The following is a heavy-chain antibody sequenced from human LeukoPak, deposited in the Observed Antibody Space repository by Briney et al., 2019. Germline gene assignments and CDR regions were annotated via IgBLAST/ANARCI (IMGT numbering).Heavy chain of an antibody. D-gene: IGHD3-10*01. V-gene: IGHV3-30*03. Sequence: GGSLRLSCAASGFSFSGYGMHWVRQAPGKGLEWVTFIEYDGSNKYYADSVKGRFTISRDNSKNTVYLQMNSLRTEDTAVYYCARSLTMVRAYDYWGQGTLVTVSS. CDR2: IEYDGSNK. CDR3: ARSLTMVRAYDY. J-gene: IGHJ4*02. CDR1: GFSFSGYG.